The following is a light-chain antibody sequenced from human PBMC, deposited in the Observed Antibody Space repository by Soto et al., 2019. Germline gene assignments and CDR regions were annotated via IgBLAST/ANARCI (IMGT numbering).Light chain of an antibody. CDR1: SSDIGSNNY. CDR2: EVS. CDR3: SSYTTTPRL. J-gene: IGLJ3*02. Sequence: QSVPTQPASVSGSPGQSITISCTGTSSDIGSNNYVSWFQQRPGKAPTLIIYEVSNRPSGVSTHFSGSKSGSTASLTISGLLPEDEAEYYCSSYTTTPRLFGGGTKLTVL. V-gene: IGLV2-14*01.